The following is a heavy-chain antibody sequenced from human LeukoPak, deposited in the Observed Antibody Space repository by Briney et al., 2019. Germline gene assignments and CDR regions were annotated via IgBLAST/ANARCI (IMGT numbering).Heavy chain of an antibody. Sequence: SETLSLTCTVSGDSIRSNNYYWGWIRQPPGKGLEWIGSIYDTGSTFYNPSLKSRVIISVDTSKNQFSLKLSSVTAADTAVYYCASYPYYYDSSGYLDYWGQGTLVTVSS. CDR3: ASYPYYYDSSGYLDY. J-gene: IGHJ4*02. D-gene: IGHD3-22*01. CDR1: GDSIRSNNYY. V-gene: IGHV4-39*01. CDR2: IYDTGST.